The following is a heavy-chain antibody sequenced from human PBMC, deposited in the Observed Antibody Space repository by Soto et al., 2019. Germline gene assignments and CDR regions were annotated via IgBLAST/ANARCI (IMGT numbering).Heavy chain of an antibody. D-gene: IGHD5-18*01. CDR3: ARAAGYSYGYGLAKSYYYGMDV. CDR1: GFPFSSYA. Sequence: GGSLRLSCAASGFPFSSYAMHWVRQAPGKGLEWVAVISYDGSNKYYADSVKGRFTISRDNSKNTLYLQMNSLRAEDTAVYYCARAAGYSYGYGLAKSYYYGMDVWGQGTTVTVSS. V-gene: IGHV3-30-3*01. J-gene: IGHJ6*02. CDR2: ISYDGSNK.